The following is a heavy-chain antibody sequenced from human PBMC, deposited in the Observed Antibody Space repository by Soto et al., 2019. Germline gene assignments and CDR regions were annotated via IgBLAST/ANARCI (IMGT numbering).Heavy chain of an antibody. J-gene: IGHJ4*02. D-gene: IGHD2-2*01. CDR3: ASVGPALDY. V-gene: IGHV3-11*01. CDR1: GFTFSDYY. CDR2: ISSSGYTI. Sequence: QVQLVESGGGLVKPGGSLRLSCAASGFTFSDYYMSWIRQAPGKGLEWVSYISSSGYTIYYADSVKGRFTISRDNAKDPLYLQTNSLRAVDTAVHHCASVGPALDYWGQGTLVTVSS.